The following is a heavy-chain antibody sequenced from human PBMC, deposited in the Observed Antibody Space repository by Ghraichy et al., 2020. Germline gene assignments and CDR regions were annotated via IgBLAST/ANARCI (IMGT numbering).Heavy chain of an antibody. CDR2: ISVSGGNT. D-gene: IGHD1-26*01. CDR1: GFTFNTYD. V-gene: IGHV3-23*01. J-gene: IGHJ4*02. CDR3: AKGYSGSPLNYFDY. Sequence: GGSLRLSCAASGFTFNTYDMSWVRQAPGKGLEWLSGISVSGGNTYYADSVKGRFTISRDNSKNTLYLQMNSLRAEDTAVYYCAKGYSGSPLNYFDYWGQGTLVTVSS.